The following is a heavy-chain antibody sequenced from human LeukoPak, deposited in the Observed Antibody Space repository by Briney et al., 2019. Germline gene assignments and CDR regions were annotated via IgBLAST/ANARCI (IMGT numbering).Heavy chain of an antibody. V-gene: IGHV3-21*01. CDR3: GRAFPPLRTAAAGDY. CDR2: ISYRTSHI. Sequence: GGSLRLSCTASGFTFSDCDMNWFRQAPGKGLEWVSSISYRTSHIYYADSVKGRFTISRDNAKSSLYLQMDSLRAEDTAVYFCGRAFPPLRTAAAGDYWGQGTLVTASS. J-gene: IGHJ4*02. D-gene: IGHD6-13*01. CDR1: GFTFSDCD.